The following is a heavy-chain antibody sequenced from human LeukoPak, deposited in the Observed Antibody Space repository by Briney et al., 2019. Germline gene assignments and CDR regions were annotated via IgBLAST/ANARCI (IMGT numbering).Heavy chain of an antibody. CDR2: ISYDGSNK. D-gene: IGHD3-22*01. V-gene: IGHV3-30*18. CDR1: GFTFSSYG. Sequence: GGSLRLSCAASGFTFSSYGMHWVRRAPGKGLEWVAVISYDGSNKYYADSVKGRFTISRDNSKNTLYLQMNSLRAEDTAVYYCAKDRDSSGYEVYFDYWGQGTLVTVSS. CDR3: AKDRDSSGYEVYFDY. J-gene: IGHJ4*02.